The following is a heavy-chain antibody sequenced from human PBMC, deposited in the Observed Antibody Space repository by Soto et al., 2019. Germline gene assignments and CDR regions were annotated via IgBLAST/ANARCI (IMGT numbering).Heavy chain of an antibody. CDR1: GGSISSSSYY. J-gene: IGHJ6*03. V-gene: IGHV4-39*01. CDR2: IYYSGST. Sequence: SETLSLTCTVSGGSISSSSYYWGWIRQPPGKGLEWIGSIYYSGSTYYNPSLKSRVTISVDTSKNQFSLKLSSVTAADTAVYYCASTSSSGYYYYYMDVWGKGTTVTVSS. D-gene: IGHD6-6*01. CDR3: ASTSSSGYYYYYMDV.